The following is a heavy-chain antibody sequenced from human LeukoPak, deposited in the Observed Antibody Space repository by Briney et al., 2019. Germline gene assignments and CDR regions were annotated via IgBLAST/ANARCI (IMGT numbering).Heavy chain of an antibody. CDR3: ARGLRDSSGYYDY. J-gene: IGHJ4*02. D-gene: IGHD3-22*01. V-gene: IGHV3-66*01. CDR1: GFTFSSYA. CDR2: IYSGGST. Sequence: GGSLRLSCAASGFTFSSYAMTWVRQAPGKGLEWVSVIYSGGSTYYADSVKGRFTISRDNSKNTLYLQMNSLRAEDTAVYYCARGLRDSSGYYDYWGQGTLVTVSS.